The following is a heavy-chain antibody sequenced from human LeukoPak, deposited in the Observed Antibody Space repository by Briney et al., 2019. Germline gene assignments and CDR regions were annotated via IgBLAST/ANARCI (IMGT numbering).Heavy chain of an antibody. V-gene: IGHV3-30*02. J-gene: IGHJ5*02. CDR1: GFTFSSYE. CDR2: IYPDGNNK. Sequence: GGSLRLSCAASGFTFSSYEMNWVRQAPGKGLEWVACIYPDGNNKDYADSVKGRFIISRDNSKNILFLQMNSLRPEDTAVYYCAKDWSGDYNWSDPWGQGTLATVSS. CDR3: AKDWSGDYNWSDP. D-gene: IGHD3-3*01.